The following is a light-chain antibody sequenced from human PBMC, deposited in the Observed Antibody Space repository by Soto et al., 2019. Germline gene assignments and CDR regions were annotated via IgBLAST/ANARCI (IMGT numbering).Light chain of an antibody. CDR2: GAS. V-gene: IGKV3-15*01. CDR3: QHYNHWLWT. Sequence: EIIMTQSPATPSVSPGERATPSCRASQSVKSSLAWYQQKPGQAPRLLIYGASTRATGIPARFSGSGSGTEFTLTISSLQSEDSAVYYCQHYNHWLWTFGQGTKVDIK. CDR1: QSVKSS. J-gene: IGKJ1*01.